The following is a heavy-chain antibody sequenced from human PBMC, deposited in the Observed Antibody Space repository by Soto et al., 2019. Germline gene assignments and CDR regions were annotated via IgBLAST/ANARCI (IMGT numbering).Heavy chain of an antibody. CDR1: GYTFTSYD. Sequence: AASVKVSCKASGYTFTSYDINWVRQATGQGLEWMGWMNPNSGNTGYAQKFQGRVTMTRNTSISTAYMELSSLRSEDTAVYYCARGPPYSSSWYGWFDPWGQGTLVTVSS. D-gene: IGHD6-13*01. CDR3: ARGPPYSSSWYGWFDP. V-gene: IGHV1-8*01. CDR2: MNPNSGNT. J-gene: IGHJ5*02.